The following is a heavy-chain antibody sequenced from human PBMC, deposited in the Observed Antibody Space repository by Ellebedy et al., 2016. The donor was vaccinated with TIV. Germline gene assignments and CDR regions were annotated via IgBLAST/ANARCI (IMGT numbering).Heavy chain of an antibody. Sequence: MPSETLSLTCTVSGGSISSYYWSWIRQPPGKGLEWIGYIYYSGSTNYNPSLKSRVTISVDTSKNQFSLKLSSVTAADTAVYYCARRGLNYYYGMDVWGQGTTVTVSS. V-gene: IGHV4-59*08. CDR3: ARRGLNYYYGMDV. CDR2: IYYSGST. CDR1: GGSISSYY. J-gene: IGHJ6*02.